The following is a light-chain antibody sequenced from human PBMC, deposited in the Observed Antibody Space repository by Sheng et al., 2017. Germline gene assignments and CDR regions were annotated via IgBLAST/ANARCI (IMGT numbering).Light chain of an antibody. CDR2: EVS. J-gene: IGLJ2*01. CDR3: SSFAGSNNLRVV. CDR1: SSDVGGYDY. Sequence: QSALTQPPSASGSPGQSVTISCTGTSSDVGGYDYVSWYQQHPGKAPKLVIYEVSKRPSGVPDRFSGSKSANTASLTVSGLQAEDEADYYCSSFAGSNNLRVVFGGGTKLTVL. V-gene: IGLV2-8*01.